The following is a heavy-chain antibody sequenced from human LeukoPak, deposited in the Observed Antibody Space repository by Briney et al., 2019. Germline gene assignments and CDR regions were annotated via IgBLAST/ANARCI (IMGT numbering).Heavy chain of an antibody. V-gene: IGHV4-30-4*01. CDR2: IYYSGNT. CDR1: GGSISSGDYY. Sequence: SETLSLTCTVSGGSISSGDYYWSWIRQPPGKGLEWLGYIYYSGNTYYNPSLKSRVTMSVDTSKNQFSLKLSSVTAADTAVYYCARARGHYGDYTNWFDPGGQGTLVTVSS. J-gene: IGHJ5*02. CDR3: ARARGHYGDYTNWFDP. D-gene: IGHD4-17*01.